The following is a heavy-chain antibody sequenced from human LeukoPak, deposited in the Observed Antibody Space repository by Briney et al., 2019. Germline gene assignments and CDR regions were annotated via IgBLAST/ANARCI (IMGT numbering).Heavy chain of an antibody. J-gene: IGHJ4*02. Sequence: GGSLRLSCAASGFTFSSYAMHWVRQAPGKGLEWVAVISYDGSNKYYADSVKGRFTISGDNSKNTLYLQMNSLRAEDTAVYYCARESGPPNPPFGYWGQGPLVTVS. V-gene: IGHV3-30-3*01. CDR3: ARESGPPNPPFGY. CDR1: GFTFSSYA. CDR2: ISYDGSNK. D-gene: IGHD6-25*01.